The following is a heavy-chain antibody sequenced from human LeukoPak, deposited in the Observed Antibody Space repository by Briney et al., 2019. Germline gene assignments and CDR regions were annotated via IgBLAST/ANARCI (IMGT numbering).Heavy chain of an antibody. J-gene: IGHJ6*03. CDR3: ARLSDSSSWTSPYYYYYYMDV. CDR2: INHSGST. Sequence: PSETLPLTCAVYGGSFSGYYWSWIRQPPGKGLEWIGEINHSGSTNYNPSLKSRVTISVDTSKNQFSLKLSSVTAADTAVYYCARLSDSSSWTSPYYYYYYMDVWGKGTTATVSS. CDR1: GGSFSGYY. D-gene: IGHD6-13*01. V-gene: IGHV4-34*01.